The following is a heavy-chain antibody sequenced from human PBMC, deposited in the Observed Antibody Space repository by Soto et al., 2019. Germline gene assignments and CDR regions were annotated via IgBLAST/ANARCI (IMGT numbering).Heavy chain of an antibody. CDR1: GGSISSGGYY. CDR2: IYYSGST. V-gene: IGHV4-31*03. J-gene: IGHJ6*03. Sequence: SETLSLTCTVSGGSISSGGYYWSWIRQHPGKGLERIGYIYYSGSTYYNPSLKSRVTISVDTSKNQFSLKLSSVTAADTAVYFCARVRRYCSSTSCPFPLAYYYYMDVWGKGTTVTVSS. D-gene: IGHD2-2*01. CDR3: ARVRRYCSSTSCPFPLAYYYYMDV.